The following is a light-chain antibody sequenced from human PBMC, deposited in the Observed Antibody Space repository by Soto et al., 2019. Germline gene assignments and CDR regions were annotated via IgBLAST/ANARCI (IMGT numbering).Light chain of an antibody. CDR1: SSDVGGYNY. Sequence: QSALTQPASVSGSTGQSITISCTGASSDVGGYNYVSWYQQHPGIAPKLLIYGVTNRPSGVSTRFSGSKSGNTASLTISGLQAEDEAAYHCSSYTSASTLLYLFGTGTKLTV. V-gene: IGLV2-14*01. J-gene: IGLJ1*01. CDR3: SSYTSASTLLYL. CDR2: GVT.